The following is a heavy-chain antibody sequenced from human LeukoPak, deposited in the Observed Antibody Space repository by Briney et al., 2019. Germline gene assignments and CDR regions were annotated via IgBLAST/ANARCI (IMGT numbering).Heavy chain of an antibody. V-gene: IGHV3-23*01. CDR1: GFTFISYA. CDR2: ISGSGGST. J-gene: IGHJ4*02. Sequence: QAGGSLRLSCAASGFTFISYAMSWVRQAPGKGLDWVSAISGSGGSTYYADSVKGRFTISRDNSKNTLYLQMNSLRAEDTAVYYCAKVWEAKAYGSGSYFDYWGQGTLVTVSS. D-gene: IGHD3-10*01. CDR3: AKVWEAKAYGSGSYFDY.